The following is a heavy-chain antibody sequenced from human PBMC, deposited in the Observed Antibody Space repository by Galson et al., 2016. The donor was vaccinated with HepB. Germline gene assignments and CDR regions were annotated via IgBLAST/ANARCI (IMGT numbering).Heavy chain of an antibody. CDR1: GFTFGDFA. D-gene: IGHD3-16*01. J-gene: IGHJ4*02. CDR3: TRVGRNPRRPSMMHEIFDY. CDR2: ITSKAYGGTA. V-gene: IGHV3-49*03. Sequence: SLRLSCAASGFTFGDFAVSWSRQASGKGLEWVGLITSKAYGGTAEYAASVKGRFSISRDDSKSIAYLQMNSLKTEDTATCYCTRVGRNPRRPSMMHEIFDYWGQGILVTVSA.